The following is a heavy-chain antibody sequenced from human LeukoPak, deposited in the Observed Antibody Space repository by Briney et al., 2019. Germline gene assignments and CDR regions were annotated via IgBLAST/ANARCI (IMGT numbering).Heavy chain of an antibody. D-gene: IGHD5-24*01. CDR1: GFTFSSYA. V-gene: IGHV3-48*02. CDR3: ARASFQRWLQLGGD. CDR2: ISGSSSTI. Sequence: TGGSLRLSCTASGFTFSSYAMSWVRQAPGKGLEWVSAISGSSSTIYYADSVKGRFTISRDNAKNSLYLQMNSLRDEDTAVYYCARASFQRWLQLGGDWGQGTLVTVSS. J-gene: IGHJ4*02.